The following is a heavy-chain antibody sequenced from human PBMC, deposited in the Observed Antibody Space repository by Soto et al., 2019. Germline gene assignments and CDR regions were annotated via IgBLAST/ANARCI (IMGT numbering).Heavy chain of an antibody. CDR3: ARANSNRCYKHLDF. Sequence: GESLKISFQGSGYNFANYLISWVRQMPVKGLECMGVIYPGDSDTRYGPSFQGHVTISADRSINTAYLEWSSLKASDNAIYYCARANSNRCYKHLDFWGQRTLVAASS. CDR1: GYNFANYL. J-gene: IGHJ4*02. D-gene: IGHD2-2*02. V-gene: IGHV5-51*01. CDR2: IYPGDSDT.